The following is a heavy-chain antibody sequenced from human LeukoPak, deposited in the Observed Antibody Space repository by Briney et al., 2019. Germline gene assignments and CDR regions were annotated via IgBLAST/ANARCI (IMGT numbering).Heavy chain of an antibody. V-gene: IGHV1-8*03. CDR3: ARVGWGSYGNDAFDI. D-gene: IGHD5-18*01. CDR1: GYTFTSYD. Sequence: GASVKVSCKASGYTFTSYDINWVRQATGQGLEWMGWMNPNSGNTGYAQKFQGRVTITRNTSISTAYMELSSLRSEDTAVYYCARVGWGSYGNDAFDIWGQGTMVTVSS. CDR2: MNPNSGNT. J-gene: IGHJ3*02.